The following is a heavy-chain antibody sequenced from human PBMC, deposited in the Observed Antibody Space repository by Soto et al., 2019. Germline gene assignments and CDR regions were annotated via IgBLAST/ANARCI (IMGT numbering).Heavy chain of an antibody. CDR2: IWYDGSNK. V-gene: IGHV3-33*01. CDR1: GFTFSSYG. D-gene: IGHD2-15*01. J-gene: IGHJ4*02. CDR3: ARDSYCSGGSGYPGCLDY. Sequence: QVQLVESGGGVVQPGRSLRLSCAASGFTFSSYGMHWVRQAPGKGLEWVALIWYDGSNKYYADSVKGRFTISRDNSKNTLYLQMISLRAEETAVYYCARDSYCSGGSGYPGCLDYWGEGTLVTVSS.